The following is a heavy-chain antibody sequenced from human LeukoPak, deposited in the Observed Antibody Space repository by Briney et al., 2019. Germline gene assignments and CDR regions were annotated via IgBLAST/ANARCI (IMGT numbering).Heavy chain of an antibody. J-gene: IGHJ4*02. D-gene: IGHD4-17*01. CDR2: IYYSGST. CDR1: GGSISSSSYY. Sequence: SETLSLTCTVSGGSISSSSYYWGWIRQPPGKGLEWIGSIYYSGSTYYNPSLKSRVTISVDTSKNQFSLKLSSVTAADTAVYYCARGATVTTPFDYWGQGTLVTVSS. CDR3: ARGATVTTPFDY. V-gene: IGHV4-39*01.